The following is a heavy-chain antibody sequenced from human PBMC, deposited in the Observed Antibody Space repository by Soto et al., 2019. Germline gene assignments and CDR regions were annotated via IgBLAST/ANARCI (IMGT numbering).Heavy chain of an antibody. D-gene: IGHD3-10*01. Sequence: EVQLVQTGGGLIKPGGSLSLSCAASGLSVSDKYMSGVRQAPGKGLEWVSLTYTGGNTYFADFVKGRFIVSRDISKNTLFLHMNSLAAEDTAVYYGAREGYAYGLDFWGQGSLVTVSS. CDR3: AREGYAYGLDF. V-gene: IGHV3-53*02. CDR2: TYTGGNT. J-gene: IGHJ4*02. CDR1: GLSVSDKY.